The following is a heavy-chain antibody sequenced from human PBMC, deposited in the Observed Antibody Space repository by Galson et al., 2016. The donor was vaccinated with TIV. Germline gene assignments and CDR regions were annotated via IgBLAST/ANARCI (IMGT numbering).Heavy chain of an antibody. D-gene: IGHD2-21*02. V-gene: IGHV2-70*11. CDR2: IDWDDDI. Sequence: PALVKPPQTLTLTCTFSGFSLSTNEMCVGWIRRPPGRALEWLARIDWDDDIYYNTSLKTRLTISKDTSKNQVVFKMTNVDPTDTGTYYCAQMVYGDYPPRFYYDSWGQGALVTVSS. CDR3: AQMVYGDYPPRFYYDS. J-gene: IGHJ4*02. CDR1: GFSLSTNEMC.